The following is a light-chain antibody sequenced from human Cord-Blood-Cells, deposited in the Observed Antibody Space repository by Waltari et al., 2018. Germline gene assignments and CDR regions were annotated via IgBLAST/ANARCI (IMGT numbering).Light chain of an antibody. J-gene: IGKJ2*01. CDR1: QSISRW. CDR2: DAS. CDR3: QQYNSYSYT. Sequence: DIQMTQSPSTLSASVGDRVTITCRASQSISRWLALYQQKPGKAPKLLIYDASSLESGVPSRFSGSGSGTEFTLTISSLQPDDFATYYCQQYNSYSYTFGQGTKLEIK. V-gene: IGKV1-5*01.